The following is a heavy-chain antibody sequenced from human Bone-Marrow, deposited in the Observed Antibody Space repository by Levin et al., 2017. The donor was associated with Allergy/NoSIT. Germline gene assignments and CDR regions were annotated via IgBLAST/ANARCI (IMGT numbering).Heavy chain of an antibody. D-gene: IGHD5-18*01. CDR3: TTGGNPGYSYVLGH. CDR1: GASLDTNYW. CDR2: IHHTGTA. Sequence: PGGSLRLSCDVSGASLDTNYWWTWVRQAPGKGLEWIGEIHHTGTANLSPSVKNRVTMSVDRSVNQFSLKLTSVNAADTAVYYCTTGGNPGYSYVLGHWGQGILVTVSS. J-gene: IGHJ1*01. V-gene: IGHV4-4*02.